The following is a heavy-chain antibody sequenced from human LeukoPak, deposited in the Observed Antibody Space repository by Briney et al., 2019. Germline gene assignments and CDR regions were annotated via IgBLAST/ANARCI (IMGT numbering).Heavy chain of an antibody. D-gene: IGHD1-26*01. CDR1: EYTLTDLS. CDR2: FDPEDGET. CDR3: ARSGRGTYYYFDL. J-gene: IGHJ4*02. V-gene: IGHV1-24*01. Sequence: GASVKVSCRVSEYTLTDLSMHWVRQAPGKGLEWMGGFDPEDGETIYAQKFQGRVTMTEDTSTDTAYMELRSLRSDDTAVYYCARSGRGTYYYFDLWGQGTLVTVSS.